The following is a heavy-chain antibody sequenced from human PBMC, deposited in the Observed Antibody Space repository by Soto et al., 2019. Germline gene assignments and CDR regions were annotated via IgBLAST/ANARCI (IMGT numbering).Heavy chain of an antibody. CDR3: AKEAVAGRVVDAFDI. CDR2: IIPIFGTA. J-gene: IGHJ3*02. V-gene: IGHV1-69*12. D-gene: IGHD6-19*01. Sequence: QVQLVQSGAEVKKPGSSVKVSCKASGGTFSTYAISWVRQAPGQGLEWMGGIIPIFGTANYAQKFQGRVTINADESTSTAYMELSSLRSEDTAVYYCAKEAVAGRVVDAFDIWGQGTMVTVSS. CDR1: GGTFSTYA.